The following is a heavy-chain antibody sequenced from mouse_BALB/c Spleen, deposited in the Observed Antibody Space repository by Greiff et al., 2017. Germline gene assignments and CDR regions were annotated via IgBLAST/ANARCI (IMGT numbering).Heavy chain of an antibody. CDR1: GFTFSSFG. CDR3: ARSRSGNSYAMDY. Sequence: EVKLMESGGGLVQPGGSRKLSCAASGFTFSSFGMHWVRQAPEKGLEWVAYISSGSSTIYYADTVKGRFTISRDNPKNTLFLQMTSLRSEDTAMYYCARSRSGNSYAMDYWGQGTSVTVSS. D-gene: IGHD1-3*01. V-gene: IGHV5-17*02. J-gene: IGHJ4*01. CDR2: ISSGSSTI.